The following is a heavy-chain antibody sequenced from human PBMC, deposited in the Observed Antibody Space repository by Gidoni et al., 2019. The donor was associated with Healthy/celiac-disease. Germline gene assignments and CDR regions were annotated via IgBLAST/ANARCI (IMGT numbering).Heavy chain of an antibody. V-gene: IGHV5-51*01. CDR1: GYSFTSYW. J-gene: IGHJ5*02. Sequence: EVQLVQSGAEVKKPGESLKIPCQGSGYSFTSYWIVWVLQMPGTGLEWMGIIYLGDSDTRYSPSFQGQVTISADKSISTAYLQWSSLKASDTAMYYCARLSSPHNWFDPWGQGTLVTVSS. CDR2: IYLGDSDT. CDR3: ARLSSPHNWFDP.